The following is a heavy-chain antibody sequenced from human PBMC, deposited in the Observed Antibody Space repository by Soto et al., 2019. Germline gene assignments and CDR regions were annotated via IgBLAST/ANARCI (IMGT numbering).Heavy chain of an antibody. J-gene: IGHJ6*02. CDR2: INAGNGNT. CDR3: ARDLPDGARKYGMDV. CDR1: GYTFTSYA. V-gene: IGHV1-3*01. D-gene: IGHD1-26*01. Sequence: QVQLVQSGAEVKKPGASVKVSCKASGYTFTSYAMHWVRQAPGQRLEWMGWINAGNGNTKYSQKFQGRVTITRDTSASTAYMELSSLRSEDTAVYYCARDLPDGARKYGMDVWGQGTTVTVSS.